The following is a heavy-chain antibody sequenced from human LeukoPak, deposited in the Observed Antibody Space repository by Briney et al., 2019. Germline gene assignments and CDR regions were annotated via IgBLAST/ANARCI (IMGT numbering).Heavy chain of an antibody. D-gene: IGHD3-10*01. CDR1: GFTFSDYY. CDR2: ISSSGSTI. CDR3: AKEGADLLWFGDNWFDP. V-gene: IGHV3-11*01. Sequence: GGSLRLSCAASGFTFSDYYMSWIRQAPGKGLEWVSYISSSGSTIYYADSVKGRFTISRDNAKNSLYLQMNSLRAEDTAVYYCAKEGADLLWFGDNWFDPWGQGTLVTVSS. J-gene: IGHJ5*02.